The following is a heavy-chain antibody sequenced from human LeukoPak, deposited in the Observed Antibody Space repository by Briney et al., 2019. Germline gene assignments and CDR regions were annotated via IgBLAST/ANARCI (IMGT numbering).Heavy chain of an antibody. D-gene: IGHD6-13*01. J-gene: IGHJ4*02. Sequence: GGSLRLSCAASGFTFSSYSMNWVRQAPGKGLEWVSAISGSGGSTYYADSVKGRFTISRDNSKNTLYLQMNSLRAEETAVYYCAKTRPLDSSSWSHGDYWGQGTLVTVSS. CDR3: AKTRPLDSSSWSHGDY. CDR2: ISGSGGST. CDR1: GFTFSSYS. V-gene: IGHV3-23*01.